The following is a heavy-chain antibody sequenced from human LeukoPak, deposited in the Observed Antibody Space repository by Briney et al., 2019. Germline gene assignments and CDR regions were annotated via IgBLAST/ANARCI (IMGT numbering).Heavy chain of an antibody. J-gene: IGHJ3*02. D-gene: IGHD3-9*01. CDR3: ARPTGYHAAFDI. CDR1: GFTVDHYA. Sequence: GGSLRLSCAASGFTVDHYAMHWVRQAPGKGLEWISGITWNSDTIGYADSVKGRFTISRDNAKNSLYLQMNSLRAEDTAVYYCARPTGYHAAFDIGGQGTMVTVSS. V-gene: IGHV3-9*01. CDR2: ITWNSDTI.